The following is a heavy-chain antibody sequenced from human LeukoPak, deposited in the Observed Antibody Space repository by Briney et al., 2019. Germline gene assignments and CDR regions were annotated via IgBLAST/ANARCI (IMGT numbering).Heavy chain of an antibody. CDR3: ARDLIAEENYYYYYYMDV. CDR2: ISYSGST. J-gene: IGHJ6*03. D-gene: IGHD6-13*01. CDR1: GGSISSYY. V-gene: IGHV4-59*01. Sequence: PSETLSLTCTVSGGSISSYYWSWIRQPPGKGLEWIGSISYSGSTNYNPSLKSRVTISVDTSKNQFSLKLSSVTAADTAVYYCARDLIAEENYYYYYYMDVWGKGTTVTVSS.